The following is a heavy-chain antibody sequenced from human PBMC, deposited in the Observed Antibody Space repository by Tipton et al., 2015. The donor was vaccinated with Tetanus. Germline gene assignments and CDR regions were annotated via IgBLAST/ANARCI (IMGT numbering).Heavy chain of an antibody. V-gene: IGHV3-74*01. CDR3: VRRFVQNYGLDV. D-gene: IGHD1-1*01. J-gene: IGHJ6*02. CDR2: INPGGRRT. CDR1: GFTFKSHY. Sequence: SLRLSCAASGFTFKSHYMHWVRQAPGKGLVWISRINPGGRRTNYADSGKGRFTISRDKSKNTVYLQMSSRRAEVTAVYLGVRRFVQNYGLDVWGQGTPGPVSS.